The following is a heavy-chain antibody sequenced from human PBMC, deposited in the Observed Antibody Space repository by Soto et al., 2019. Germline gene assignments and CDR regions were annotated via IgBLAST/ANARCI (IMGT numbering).Heavy chain of an antibody. Sequence: SETLSLTCAVYGGSFSGYYWSWIRQPPGKGLEWIGEINHSGSTNYNPSLKSRVTISVDTSKNQFSLKLSSVTAADTAVYYCARARTWNKIYFDYWGQGTMVTVYS. D-gene: IGHD1-1*01. CDR2: INHSGST. J-gene: IGHJ4*02. V-gene: IGHV4-34*01. CDR3: ARARTWNKIYFDY. CDR1: GGSFSGYY.